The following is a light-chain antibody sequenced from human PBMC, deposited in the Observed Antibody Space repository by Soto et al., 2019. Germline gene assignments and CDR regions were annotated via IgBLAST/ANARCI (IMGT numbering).Light chain of an antibody. Sequence: QSALTQPASVSGSPGQSITISCTGTSSDVGGYNYVSWYQQHPGKAPKLIIYEVSNRPSGVSYRFSSSKSGNPASLTISGLQAEDDADYYCNSYTSKSTGVFGTGTKLTVL. CDR3: NSYTSKSTGV. CDR2: EVS. CDR1: SSDVGGYNY. J-gene: IGLJ1*01. V-gene: IGLV2-14*01.